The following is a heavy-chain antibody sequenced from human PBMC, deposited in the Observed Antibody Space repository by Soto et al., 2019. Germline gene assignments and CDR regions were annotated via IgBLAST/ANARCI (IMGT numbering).Heavy chain of an antibody. D-gene: IGHD6-19*01. CDR1: GFTFRSFG. J-gene: IGHJ4*02. V-gene: IGHV3-30*18. CDR2: ISYDGRDK. CDR3: VKDSKSSGWYYFDS. Sequence: QVRLVESGGGVVQPERSLRLTCAASGFTFRSFGIHWVRQAPGRGLEWVAVISYDGRDKHFTDSVEGRFTISRDNSLNTVYLQMNRLTSEDTGVYYCVKDSKSSGWYYFDSGGQGTLVSVSS.